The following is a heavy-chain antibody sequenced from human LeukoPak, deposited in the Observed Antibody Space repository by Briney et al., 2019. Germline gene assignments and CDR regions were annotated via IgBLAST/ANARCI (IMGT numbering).Heavy chain of an antibody. Sequence: GGSLRLSCAASGFTFSSYAMSWVRQAPGKGPEWVSAISDNGSKIYYADSVRGRFTITRDNSKNTLYLQMDSLRAEDTAVYYCSGWDGSYEYWGQGTLVTVSS. CDR3: SGWDGSYEY. J-gene: IGHJ4*02. V-gene: IGHV3-23*01. CDR1: GFTFSSYA. CDR2: ISDNGSKI. D-gene: IGHD3-10*01.